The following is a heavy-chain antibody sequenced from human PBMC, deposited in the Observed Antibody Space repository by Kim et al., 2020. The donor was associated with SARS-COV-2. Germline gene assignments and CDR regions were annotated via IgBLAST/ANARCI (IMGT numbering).Heavy chain of an antibody. CDR3: AKDPLTGYCSHNSCYSYYFDY. CDR2: ISGDAGTT. V-gene: IGHV3-43*02. CDR1: GFTFGDYA. J-gene: IGHJ4*02. Sequence: GGSLRLSCAASGFTFGDYAMHWVRQAPGKGLEWVSLISGDAGTTYYAGSMKGRFTISRYNSKNSLYLQMNSLRTEDTALYYCAKDPLTGYCSHNSCYSYYFDYWGQGTLVTVSS. D-gene: IGHD2-15*01.